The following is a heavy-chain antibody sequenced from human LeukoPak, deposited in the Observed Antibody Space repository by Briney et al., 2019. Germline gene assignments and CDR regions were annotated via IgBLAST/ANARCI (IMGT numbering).Heavy chain of an antibody. D-gene: IGHD2-21*02. J-gene: IGHJ6*02. CDR1: GFTFSSYW. CDR3: ARGLSCGGDCYPGMDV. V-gene: IGHV3-74*01. Sequence: HPGGSLRLSCAASGFTFSSYWMHWVRQAPGKGLVWVSRINTDGSSTSYADSVKGRFTISRDNAKNTLYLQMNSLRAEDTAVYYCARGLSCGGDCYPGMDVWGQGTTVTVSS. CDR2: INTDGSST.